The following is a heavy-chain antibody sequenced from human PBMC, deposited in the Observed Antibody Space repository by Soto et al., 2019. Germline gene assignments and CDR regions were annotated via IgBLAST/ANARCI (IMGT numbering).Heavy chain of an antibody. V-gene: IGHV4-39*07. Sequence: SETLSLTCTVSGGSISSSSYYWGWIRQPPGKGLEWIGSIYYSGSTYYNPSLKSRVTISVDTSKNQFSLKLSSVTAADTAVYYCARGYYYGSGSYYNGARDYYYYMDVWGKGTTVTVSS. CDR1: GGSISSSSYY. D-gene: IGHD3-10*01. CDR3: ARGYYYGSGSYYNGARDYYYYMDV. CDR2: IYYSGST. J-gene: IGHJ6*03.